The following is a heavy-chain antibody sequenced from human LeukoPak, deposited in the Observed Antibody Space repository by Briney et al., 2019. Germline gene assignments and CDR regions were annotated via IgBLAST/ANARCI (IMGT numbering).Heavy chain of an antibody. V-gene: IGHV2-5*01. CDR3: AHTAIFGMLIAFDY. Sequence: TLSLTCTVSGGSISGHYWTWIRQPPGKALEWLADIYWNDDKRYSPSLKSRLTITKDTSKNQVVLTMTNMDPVDTATYYCAHTAIFGMLIAFDYWGQGTLVTVSS. CDR1: GGSISGHYWT. J-gene: IGHJ4*02. CDR2: IYWNDDK. D-gene: IGHD3-3*01.